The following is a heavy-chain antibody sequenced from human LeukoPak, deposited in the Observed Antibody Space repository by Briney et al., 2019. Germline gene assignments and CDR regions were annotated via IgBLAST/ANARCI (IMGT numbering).Heavy chain of an antibody. V-gene: IGHV3-21*01. CDR3: ARGPPYSVNWYGLDS. D-gene: IGHD5/OR15-5a*01. Sequence: GGSLRLSCAASGFTFSTYSMNWVRQAPGKGLEWVSSISSSGSYIYYADSVKGRFIISRDNAKNTLYLQMNSLRAEDTAVYYCARGPPYSVNWYGLDSWGQGTLVTVSS. J-gene: IGHJ4*02. CDR2: ISSSGSYI. CDR1: GFTFSTYS.